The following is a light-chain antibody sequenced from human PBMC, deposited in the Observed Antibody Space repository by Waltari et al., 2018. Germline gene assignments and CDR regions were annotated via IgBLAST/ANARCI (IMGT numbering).Light chain of an antibody. Sequence: QSVLTQPASASGAPGQRVTISCSGRATNLGREHAYWYRQLPGTAPQLLTYMNDRRPSGVPDRFSGSQSGTSASLAISGLRSEDEADYYCAAWDDSLSGRVMIGGGTKLTVL. J-gene: IGLJ2*01. CDR3: AAWDDSLSGRVM. CDR1: ATNLGREH. CDR2: MND. V-gene: IGLV1-47*01.